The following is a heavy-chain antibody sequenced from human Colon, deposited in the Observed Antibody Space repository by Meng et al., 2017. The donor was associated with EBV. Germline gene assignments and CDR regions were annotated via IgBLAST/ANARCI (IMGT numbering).Heavy chain of an antibody. CDR2: IYNSGRT. CDR1: GGSIRKDQR. D-gene: IGHD4-17*01. CDR3: TTLYGDSIS. V-gene: IGHV4-4*02. Sequence: QVQLQESGPGLVKPSGTLSLTCDVSGGSIRKDQRWSWVRQAPGKGLEWIGEIYNSGRTNYNPSVKSRVSMSVDKSQNHFSLRLSSVTAADTAVYYCTTLYGDSISWGQGTLVTVSA. J-gene: IGHJ4*02.